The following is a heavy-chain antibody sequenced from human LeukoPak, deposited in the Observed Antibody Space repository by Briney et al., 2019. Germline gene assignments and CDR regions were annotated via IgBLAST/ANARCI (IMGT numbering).Heavy chain of an antibody. J-gene: IGHJ4*01. Sequence: PSETLSLTCTVSGDSISSGDFWGWIRQPPGKGLEWIGFFHHGGNTYYNPSLQSRLTMSVDTSKNQFSLKVSSLTTAVTAVYYCAKGIGGSSAAYWGHGSLVTVSS. CDR3: AKGIGGSSAAY. CDR1: GDSISSGDF. D-gene: IGHD1-26*01. CDR2: FHHGGNT. V-gene: IGHV4-38-2*02.